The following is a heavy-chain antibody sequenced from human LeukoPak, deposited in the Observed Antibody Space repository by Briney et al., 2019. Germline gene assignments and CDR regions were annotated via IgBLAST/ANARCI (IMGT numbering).Heavy chain of an antibody. D-gene: IGHD3-3*01. J-gene: IGHJ3*02. CDR1: GGSISSYY. Sequence: ETLSLTCTVSGGSISSYYWSWIRQPPGKGLEWIGYIYYSGSTNYNPSLKSRVTISVDTSKNQFSLKLSSVTAADTAVYYCARVQTIFGAVMKPGYAFDIWGQGTMVTVSS. CDR3: ARVQTIFGAVMKPGYAFDI. V-gene: IGHV4-59*01. CDR2: IYYSGST.